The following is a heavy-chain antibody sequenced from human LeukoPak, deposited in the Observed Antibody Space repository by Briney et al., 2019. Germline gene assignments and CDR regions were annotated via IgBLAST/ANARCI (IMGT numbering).Heavy chain of an antibody. Sequence: GGSLRLSCAASGVSFNSYVMTWVRQAPGKGLEWVSGISGSGANTYYADSVKGRFTISRDNSKSTLYLQMNSLRAEDTAVYYCAKGLSSAYPRAYWYPDLWGRGTLVTVSS. CDR3: AKGLSSAYPRAYWYPDL. J-gene: IGHJ2*01. D-gene: IGHD3-22*01. V-gene: IGHV3-23*01. CDR1: GVSFNSYV. CDR2: ISGSGANT.